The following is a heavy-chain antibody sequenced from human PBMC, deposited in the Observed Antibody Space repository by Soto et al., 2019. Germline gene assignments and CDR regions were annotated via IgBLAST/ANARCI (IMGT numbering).Heavy chain of an antibody. D-gene: IGHD2-8*01. J-gene: IGHJ4*02. CDR2: ARNKANSYTT. CDR3: ARLMGTRFDL. V-gene: IGHV3-72*01. Sequence: GGSLRLSCAASGFTFSDHHMDWVRQAPGKGLEWVGRARNKANSYTTAYAASVKGRFAISRDDSKNSLSLQMNSLKTEDTAVYFCARLMGTRFDLWGQGTLVTVSS. CDR1: GFTFSDHH.